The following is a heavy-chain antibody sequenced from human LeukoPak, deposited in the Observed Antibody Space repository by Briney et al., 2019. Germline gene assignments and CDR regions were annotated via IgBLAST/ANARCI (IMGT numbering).Heavy chain of an antibody. D-gene: IGHD2-2*02. Sequence: ASVKVSCKASGYTFTGHYMHGVRQAPGQGLEWMGWINPNSGDTNYAQKFQGRVTMTRDTSISTAYMELSRLRSDDTAVYYCARVYTSVVDYWGQGTLVTVSS. CDR1: GYTFTGHY. V-gene: IGHV1-2*02. CDR3: ARVYTSVVDY. J-gene: IGHJ4*02. CDR2: INPNSGDT.